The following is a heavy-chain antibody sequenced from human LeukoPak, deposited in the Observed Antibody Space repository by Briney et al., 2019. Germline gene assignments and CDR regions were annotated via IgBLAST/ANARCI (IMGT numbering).Heavy chain of an antibody. CDR3: AEGEGWLQSNWFDP. CDR2: IYYSGST. J-gene: IGHJ5*02. D-gene: IGHD5-24*01. CDR1: GGSISSSSYY. V-gene: IGHV4-39*07. Sequence: SETLSLTCTVSGGSISSSSYYWGWIRQPPGKGLKWIGSIYYSGSTYYNPSLKSRVTISVDTSKNQFSLKLSSVTAADTAVYYCAEGEGWLQSNWFDPWGQGALVTVSS.